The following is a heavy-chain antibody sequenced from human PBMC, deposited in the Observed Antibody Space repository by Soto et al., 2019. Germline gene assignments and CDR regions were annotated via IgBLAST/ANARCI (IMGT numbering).Heavy chain of an antibody. Sequence: GGSLRLSCAASGFSFTNFAMSWVRQAPGKGLEWVAGIGASGDVTWYADSVKGRLSISRDNSKNTLYLQLNSLRFEDTAVYYCAKDDFTDRGDDYFDYWGPGTLVTVSS. D-gene: IGHD2-21*02. J-gene: IGHJ4*02. CDR1: GFSFTNFA. CDR3: AKDDFTDRGDDYFDY. CDR2: IGASGDVT. V-gene: IGHV3-23*01.